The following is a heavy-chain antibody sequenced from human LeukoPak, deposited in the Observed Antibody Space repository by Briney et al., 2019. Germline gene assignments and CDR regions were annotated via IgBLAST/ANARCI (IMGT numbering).Heavy chain of an antibody. Sequence: GGSLRLSCAASGFTFNDYYMSWIRQAPGKGLEWISSITGSSYNKYYAESLKGRVTISRDNAENSLYLQMDSLRAEDTAVYYCGVGASSASEFDYWGQGTLVTVSS. CDR1: GFTFNDYY. D-gene: IGHD1-26*01. J-gene: IGHJ4*02. V-gene: IGHV3-11*06. CDR3: GVGASSASEFDY. CDR2: ITGSSYNK.